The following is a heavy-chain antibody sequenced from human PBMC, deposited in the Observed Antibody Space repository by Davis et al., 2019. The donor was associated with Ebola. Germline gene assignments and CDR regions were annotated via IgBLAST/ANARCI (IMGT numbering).Heavy chain of an antibody. CDR2: IYYSGST. CDR3: ARGPSLRNFDY. CDR1: GGSISSYY. V-gene: IGHV4-59*08. J-gene: IGHJ4*02. Sequence: MPSETLSLTCTVSGGSISSYYWSWIRQPPGKGLEWIGYIYYSGSTNYNPSLKSRVTISVDTSKNQFSLKLSSVTAADTAVYYCARGPSLRNFDYWGQGTLVTVSS. D-gene: IGHD4/OR15-4a*01.